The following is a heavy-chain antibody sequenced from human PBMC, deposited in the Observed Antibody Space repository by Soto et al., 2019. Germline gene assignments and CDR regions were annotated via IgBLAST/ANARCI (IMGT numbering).Heavy chain of an antibody. CDR1: GYTFTSYD. J-gene: IGHJ4*01. Sequence: QVQLVQSGAAMKKPGASVKVSCKASGYTFTSYDINWVRQATGQGLEWMGWINPNTGYTDYAQKCQERVTMTGNNPLTTAHMELSSLRSEDTAVYYCVRGRVMITFGVVIVIDYWGQGSPVTVSS. CDR3: VRGRVMITFGVVIVIDY. D-gene: IGHD3-16*02. V-gene: IGHV1-8*01. CDR2: INPNTGYT.